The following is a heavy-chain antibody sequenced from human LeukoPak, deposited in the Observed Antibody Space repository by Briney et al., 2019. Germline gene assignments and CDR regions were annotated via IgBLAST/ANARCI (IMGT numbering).Heavy chain of an antibody. V-gene: IGHV5-10-1*01. D-gene: IGHD3-10*01. CDR2: IDPSDSYT. Sequence: GESLKISCKGSGYSFTSYWISWLRQLPGKGLEWMGRIDPSDSYTNYSPSFQGHVTISADKSISTAYLQWSSLKASDTAMYYCARRSSGWFDPWGQGTLVTVSS. CDR3: ARRSSGWFDP. CDR1: GYSFTSYW. J-gene: IGHJ5*02.